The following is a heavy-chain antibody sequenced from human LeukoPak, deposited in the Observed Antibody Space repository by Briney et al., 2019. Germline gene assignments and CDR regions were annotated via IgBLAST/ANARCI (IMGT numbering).Heavy chain of an antibody. CDR2: IFYSGSA. V-gene: IGHV4-39*01. CDR3: ARQGGTLNWFDP. J-gene: IGHJ5*02. D-gene: IGHD1-7*01. CDR1: GVSISSSDYY. Sequence: SETLSLTCSVSGVSISSSDYYWGWIRQPPGKGLEWIGSIFYSGSAYYNPSLKSRVAISVDTSKNQFSLKLSSVTAADTAVYYCARQGGTLNWFDPWGQGTLVTVSS.